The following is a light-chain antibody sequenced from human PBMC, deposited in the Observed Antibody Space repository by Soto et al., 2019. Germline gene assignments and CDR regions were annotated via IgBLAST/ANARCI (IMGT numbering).Light chain of an antibody. V-gene: IGKV1-33*01. J-gene: IGKJ5*01. Sequence: IHMIQSPSSLSASVADTVTVICQASQNINNYLNWYQQKPGRAPKLLIYDASNLEAGVPSRFRGSGSGTDFTFTISRLQPEDIATYYCQQYENLPTFGQGTRVEIK. CDR3: QQYENLPT. CDR1: QNINNY. CDR2: DAS.